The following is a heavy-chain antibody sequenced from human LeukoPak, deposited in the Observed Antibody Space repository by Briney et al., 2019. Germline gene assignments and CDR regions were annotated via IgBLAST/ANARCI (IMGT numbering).Heavy chain of an antibody. CDR2: ISGSGGST. CDR3: AKDKELVVVITYFDY. Sequence: PGGSLRLSCAASGFTFSSYAMSWVRQAPGKGLEWVSAISGSGGSTYYADSAKGRFTISRDNSKNTLYLQMNSLRAEDTAVYYCAKDKELVVVITYFDYWGQGTLVTVSS. J-gene: IGHJ4*02. V-gene: IGHV3-23*01. CDR1: GFTFSSYA. D-gene: IGHD3-22*01.